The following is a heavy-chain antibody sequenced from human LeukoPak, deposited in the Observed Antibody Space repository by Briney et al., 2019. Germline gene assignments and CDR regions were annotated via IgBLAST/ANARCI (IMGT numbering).Heavy chain of an antibody. CDR3: ARDVAAAGTHPLDY. Sequence: GGSLTLSCAASGFTFSSYWMSWVRQAPGKGLEWVANIKQDGSEKYYVDSVKGRFTISRDNAKNSLYLQMNSLRAEDTAVYYCARDVAAAGTHPLDYWGQGTLVTVSS. J-gene: IGHJ4*02. CDR2: IKQDGSEK. V-gene: IGHV3-7*01. CDR1: GFTFSSYW. D-gene: IGHD6-13*01.